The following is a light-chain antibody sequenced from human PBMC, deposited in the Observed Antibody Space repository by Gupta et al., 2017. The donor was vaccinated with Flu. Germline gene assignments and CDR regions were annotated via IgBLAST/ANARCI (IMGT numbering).Light chain of an antibody. CDR1: EDVSGKS. CDR2: EVS. V-gene: IGLV2-18*02. J-gene: IGLJ2*01. Sequence: EDVSGKSVYWYQQPPGASPKLLIYEVSGRDSVVPDRFSGSKSGTTASLTIAGLQAEDEADYYCTSYSGIGNRLDFGGGTKLTVL. CDR3: TSYSGIGNRLD.